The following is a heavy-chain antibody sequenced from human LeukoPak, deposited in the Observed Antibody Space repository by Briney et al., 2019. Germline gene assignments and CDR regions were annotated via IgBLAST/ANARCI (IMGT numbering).Heavy chain of an antibody. CDR1: GYTFTDYY. CDR2: VDPEDGET. J-gene: IGHJ4*02. Sequence: ASVKVSCKVSGYTFTDYYMHWVQQAPGKGLEGMGLVDPEDGETIYAEKFQGRVTITADTSTDTAYMELSSLRSEDTAVYYCATVLGATHFDYWGQGTLVTVSS. V-gene: IGHV1-69-2*01. CDR3: ATVLGATHFDY. D-gene: IGHD1-26*01.